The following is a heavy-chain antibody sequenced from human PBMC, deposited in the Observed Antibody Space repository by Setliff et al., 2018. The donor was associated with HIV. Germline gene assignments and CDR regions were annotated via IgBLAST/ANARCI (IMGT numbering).Heavy chain of an antibody. Sequence: ASVKVSCKASGYTFTSYAMHWVRQAPGQRLEWMGWINAGNGNTKYSQKFQGRVTITRDTSASTAYMELSSLRSEDTAVYYCARDPDYDYVWGTPDGYFDYWGQGTLGTSPQ. CDR3: ARDPDYDYVWGTPDGYFDY. D-gene: IGHD3-16*01. CDR1: GYTFTSYA. CDR2: INAGNGNT. J-gene: IGHJ4*02. V-gene: IGHV1-3*01.